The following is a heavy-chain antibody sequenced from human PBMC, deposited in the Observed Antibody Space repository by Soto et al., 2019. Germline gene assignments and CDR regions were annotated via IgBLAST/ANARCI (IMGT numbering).Heavy chain of an antibody. D-gene: IGHD4-17*01. CDR2: IWYDGSNK. Sequence: QVQLVESGGGEVQPGRSLRLSCAASGFTFSSYGMHWVRQAPGKGLEWVAVIWYDGSNKYYADSVKGRFTISRDNSKNTLYLQMNSLRAEDTAVYYCAREGGENYGDYSPFDYWGQGTLVTVSS. CDR3: AREGGENYGDYSPFDY. J-gene: IGHJ4*02. V-gene: IGHV3-33*01. CDR1: GFTFSSYG.